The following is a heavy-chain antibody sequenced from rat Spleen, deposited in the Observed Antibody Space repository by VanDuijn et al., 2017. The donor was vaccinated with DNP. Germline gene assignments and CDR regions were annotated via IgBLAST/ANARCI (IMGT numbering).Heavy chain of an antibody. D-gene: IGHD4-1*01. Sequence: EVQLVESGGGLVQPGMSLKLSCEASGGAVSAYAMAWVRQLPRKGLEWVATIGNDGTKTYYRDSVKGRFTISRENTKNTLFLQTDSLTSEDTAIYYCARHSTGIPYWFFDLWGPGTLVTVSS. CDR1: GGAVSAYA. CDR2: IGNDGTKT. CDR3: ARHSTGIPYWFFDL. J-gene: IGHJ1*01. V-gene: IGHV5-17*01.